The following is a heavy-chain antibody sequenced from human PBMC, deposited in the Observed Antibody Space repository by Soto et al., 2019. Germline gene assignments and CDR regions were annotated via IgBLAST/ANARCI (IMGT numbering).Heavy chain of an antibody. CDR2: ISAYNGNT. CDR1: GYTFTSYG. V-gene: IGHV1-18*01. Sequence: ASVKVSCKASGYTFTSYGIRWVRQAPGQGLEWMGWISAYNGNTNYAQKLQGRVTMTTDTSTSTAYMELRSLRSDDTAVYYCARDIGDIVVVPAATISYYYYYMDVWGKGTTVTVSS. J-gene: IGHJ6*03. D-gene: IGHD2-2*01. CDR3: ARDIGDIVVVPAATISYYYYYMDV.